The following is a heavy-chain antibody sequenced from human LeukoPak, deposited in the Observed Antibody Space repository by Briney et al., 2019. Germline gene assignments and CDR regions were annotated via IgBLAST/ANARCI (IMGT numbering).Heavy chain of an antibody. J-gene: IGHJ4*02. D-gene: IGHD5-18*01. CDR3: AAEGTHGYSYD. CDR2: IVVSSGNT. Sequence: SVKVSCKASGFTFTSSAVQWVRQARGQRLEWIGWIVVSSGNTNYAQKFQERVTITRDMSTSTAYMELSSLRSEDTAVYYCAAEGTHGYSYDWGQGTLVTVSS. V-gene: IGHV1-58*01. CDR1: GFTFTSSA.